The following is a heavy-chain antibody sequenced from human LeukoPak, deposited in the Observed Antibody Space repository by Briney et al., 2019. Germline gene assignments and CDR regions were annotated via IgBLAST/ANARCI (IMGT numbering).Heavy chain of an antibody. Sequence: ASVKVSCKASGGTFSSYAISWVRQAPGQGPEWMGWISPNRGDTNYAQKFQGRVTMTRGSSITTAYMELSRLRSDDTAMYYCARGREPVYFFDYWGQGTLVTVSS. CDR3: ARGREPVYFFDY. CDR1: GGTFSSYA. D-gene: IGHD1-26*01. J-gene: IGHJ4*02. CDR2: ISPNRGDT. V-gene: IGHV1-2*02.